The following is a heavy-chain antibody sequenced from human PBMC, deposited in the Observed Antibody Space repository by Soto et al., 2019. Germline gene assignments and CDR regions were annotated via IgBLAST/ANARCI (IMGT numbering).Heavy chain of an antibody. CDR3: AREGKLRFSEWFPVDY. V-gene: IGHV1-3*01. J-gene: IGHJ4*02. D-gene: IGHD3-3*01. CDR2: INAGNGNT. CDR1: GYTFTSYA. Sequence: ASVKVSCKASGYTFTSYAMHWVRQAPGQRLEWMGWINAGNGNTKYSQKFQGRVTITRDTSASTAYMELSSLRSEDTAVYYCAREGKLRFSEWFPVDYWGQGTLVTVSS.